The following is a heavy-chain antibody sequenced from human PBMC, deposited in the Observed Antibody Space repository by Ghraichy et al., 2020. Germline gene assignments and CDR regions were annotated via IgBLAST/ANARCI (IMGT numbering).Heavy chain of an antibody. CDR1: GGSISSSSYY. CDR2: IYYSGST. J-gene: IGHJ4*02. CDR3: ARLPAAAVQDLDY. D-gene: IGHD6-13*01. Sequence: QTLSLTCTVSGGSISSSSYYWGWIRQPPGKGLEWIGSIYYSGSTYYNPSLKSRVTISVDTSKNQFSLKLSSVTAADTAVYYCARLPAAAVQDLDYWGQGTLVTVSS. V-gene: IGHV4-39*01.